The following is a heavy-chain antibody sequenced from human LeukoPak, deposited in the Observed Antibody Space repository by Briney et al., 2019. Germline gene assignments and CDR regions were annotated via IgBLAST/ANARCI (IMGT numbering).Heavy chain of an antibody. CDR3: ARVRGDPRWLQPYYFDY. CDR2: IYYSGST. V-gene: IGHV4-39*07. D-gene: IGHD5-24*01. J-gene: IGHJ4*02. Sequence: ETSETLSLTCTVSGGSISSSSYYWGWIRQPPGKGLEWIGSIYYSGSTYYNPSLKSRVTISVDTSKNQFSLKLSSVTAADTAVYYCARVRGDPRWLQPYYFDYWGQGTLVTVSS. CDR1: GGSISSSSYY.